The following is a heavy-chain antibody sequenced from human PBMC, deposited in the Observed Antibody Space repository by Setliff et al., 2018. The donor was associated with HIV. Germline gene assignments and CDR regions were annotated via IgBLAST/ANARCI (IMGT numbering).Heavy chain of an antibody. CDR1: GYTFTNYW. Sequence: GESLKISCRGSGYTFTNYWIGWVRQMPGRGLEWMGIIYPGDSDTRYSPSFEGQVTMSADKSITSAYLQWSSLKASDTAMYYCARQPGRAAMGRENYYYYYMDVWGKGTTVTVSS. CDR2: IYPGDSDT. J-gene: IGHJ6*03. D-gene: IGHD2-2*01. V-gene: IGHV5-51*01. CDR3: ARQPGRAAMGRENYYYYYMDV.